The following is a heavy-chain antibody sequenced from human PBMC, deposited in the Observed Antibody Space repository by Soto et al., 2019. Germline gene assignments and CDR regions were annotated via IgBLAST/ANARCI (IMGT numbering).Heavy chain of an antibody. V-gene: IGHV4-30-4*01. CDR3: ARVRDEWLAYFDY. CDR1: GGSISSGDYY. D-gene: IGHD6-19*01. CDR2: IYYSGST. J-gene: IGHJ4*02. Sequence: QVQLQESGPGLVKPSQTLSLTCTVSGGSISSGDYYWSWIRQPPGKGLEWIGYIYYSGSTYYNPSLKSRVTISVDTFKNQFSLKLSSVTAADTAVYYCARVRDEWLAYFDYWGQGTLVTVSS.